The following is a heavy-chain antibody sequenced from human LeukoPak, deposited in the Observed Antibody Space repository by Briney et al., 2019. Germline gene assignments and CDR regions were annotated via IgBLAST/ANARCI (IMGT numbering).Heavy chain of an antibody. D-gene: IGHD3-10*01. CDR1: GGSISSYY. CDR3: ARATGELLWFGELLSTGWFDP. V-gene: IGHV4-59*08. J-gene: IGHJ5*02. CDR2: IYYSGST. Sequence: SETLSLTCTVSGGSISSYYWSWIRQPPGKGLEWIGYIYYSGSTNYNPSLKSRVTISVDTSKNQFSLKLSSVTAADTAVYYCARATGELLWFGELLSTGWFDPWGQGTLVTVSS.